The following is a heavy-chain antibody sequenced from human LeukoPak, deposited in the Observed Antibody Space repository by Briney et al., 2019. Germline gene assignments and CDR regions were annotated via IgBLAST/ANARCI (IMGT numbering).Heavy chain of an antibody. CDR1: GFTFSSYW. V-gene: IGHV3-74*01. CDR3: VREKFDP. J-gene: IGHJ5*02. Sequence: PGESLRLSCAASGFTFSSYWMHWVRQAPGTGLVWVSRINPDGTSTSYADSVKGRFTISRDNAKNTLYLQMNSLRAEDTAVYYCVREKFDPWGQGTLVTVSS. CDR2: INPDGTST.